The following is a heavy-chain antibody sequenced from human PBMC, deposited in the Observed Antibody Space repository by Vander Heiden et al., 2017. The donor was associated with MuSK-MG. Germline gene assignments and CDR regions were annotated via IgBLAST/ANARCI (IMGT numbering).Heavy chain of an antibody. CDR2: IHYSGIT. Sequence: QVQLQESGPGLVKPSATLSLTCTVSGGSISSYYVGWSRQRPGKELEWIGDIHYSGITNYNPSLKSRVTMSADTSKIQFSLKLSVVNAGEAAVYYCERGTASGYSSGWYSVDAFDIWGQGTRVNVSS. D-gene: IGHD6-19*01. J-gene: IGHJ3*02. CDR1: GGSISSYY. V-gene: IGHV4-59*01. CDR3: ERGTASGYSSGWYSVDAFDI.